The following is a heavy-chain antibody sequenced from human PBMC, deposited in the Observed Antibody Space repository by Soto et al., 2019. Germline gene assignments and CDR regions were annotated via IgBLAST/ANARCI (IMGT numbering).Heavy chain of an antibody. J-gene: IGHJ6*02. V-gene: IGHV4-34*01. CDR1: GGSFTGNY. CDR2: VNDSGST. CDR3: ATDSATSYFGMDV. Sequence: SETLSLTCAVYGGSFTGNYRSWIRQPPGKGLEWIGEVNDSGSTNFNPSLKSRVTISVDTSKKQFTLKLTSVTAADTAVYYCATDSATSYFGMDVWGHGTTVTVS. D-gene: IGHD1-26*01.